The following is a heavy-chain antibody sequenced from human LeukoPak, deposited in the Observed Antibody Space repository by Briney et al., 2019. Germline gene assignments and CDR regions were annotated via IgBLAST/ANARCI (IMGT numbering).Heavy chain of an antibody. J-gene: IGHJ4*02. V-gene: IGHV1-2*02. CDR2: INPNSGGT. D-gene: IGHD6-19*01. CDR1: GYTFTGYY. Sequence: GASVKVSCKASGYTFTGYYMHWVRQAPGQGLEWMGWINPNSGGTNYAQKFQGRVTMTRDTSISTAYMELSRLRSDDTAVYHCARDRDSSGWYGGDYWGQGTLVTVSS. CDR3: ARDRDSSGWYGGDY.